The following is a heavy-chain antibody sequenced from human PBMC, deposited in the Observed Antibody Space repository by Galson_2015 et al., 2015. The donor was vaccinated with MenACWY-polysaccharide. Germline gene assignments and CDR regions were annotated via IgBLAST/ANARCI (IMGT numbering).Heavy chain of an antibody. CDR3: ARDKPPTTDVDYYSGLDV. J-gene: IGHJ6*02. Sequence: SVKVSCKASGYTFDTYYAHWVRQAPGQGHEWMGIINPSGGGTSNAGRFQGRVARTRDTSTSTFYMELSSLTSEDTAIYYCARDKPPTTDVDYYSGLDVWGQGTTVIVSS. D-gene: IGHD5-12*01. CDR2: INPSGGGT. CDR1: GYTFDTYY. V-gene: IGHV1-46*02.